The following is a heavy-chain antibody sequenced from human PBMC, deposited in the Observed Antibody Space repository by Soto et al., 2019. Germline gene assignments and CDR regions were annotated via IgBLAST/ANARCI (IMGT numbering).Heavy chain of an antibody. D-gene: IGHD3-10*01. J-gene: IGHJ5*02. CDR1: GGSIGSSSYY. V-gene: IGHV4-39*07. Sequence: SETLSLTCTISGGSIGSSSYYWGWIRQPPGKGLEWIGSIYYSGSTYYNPSLKRRVTISVDTSKNQFSLKLSSVTAADTAVYYCATSYGSGRGFDPWGQGTLVTVSS. CDR3: ATSYGSGRGFDP. CDR2: IYYSGST.